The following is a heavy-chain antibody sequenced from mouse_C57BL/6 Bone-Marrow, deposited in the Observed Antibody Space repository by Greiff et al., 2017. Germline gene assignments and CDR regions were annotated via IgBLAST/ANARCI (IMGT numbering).Heavy chain of an antibody. CDR1: GFNIKDDY. J-gene: IGHJ2*01. Sequence: EVQLVESGAELVRPGASVKLSCTASGFNIKDDYMHWVKQRPEQGLEWIGWIDPENGDTEYASKFQGKATITADTSSNTAYLQLSSLTSEDTAVYYCTTYYYGSSYVGYWGQGTTLTVSS. V-gene: IGHV14-4*01. D-gene: IGHD1-1*01. CDR3: TTYYYGSSYVGY. CDR2: IDPENGDT.